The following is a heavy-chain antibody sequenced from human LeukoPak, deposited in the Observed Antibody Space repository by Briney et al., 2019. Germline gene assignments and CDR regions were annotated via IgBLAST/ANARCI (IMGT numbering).Heavy chain of an antibody. CDR3: AKDDWDCSGGSCPSYYYAMEV. V-gene: IGHV3-30*02. Sequence: GGSLRLSCAASGFSFSNYGMHWARQAPGKGLEWVSFIRYDGSNKYYADSVKGQFTISRDNSKNTVYLQLNSLRAEDTAVYFCAKDDWDCSGGSCPSYYYAMEVWGQGTTVTASS. CDR1: GFSFSNYG. D-gene: IGHD2-15*01. CDR2: IRYDGSNK. J-gene: IGHJ6*02.